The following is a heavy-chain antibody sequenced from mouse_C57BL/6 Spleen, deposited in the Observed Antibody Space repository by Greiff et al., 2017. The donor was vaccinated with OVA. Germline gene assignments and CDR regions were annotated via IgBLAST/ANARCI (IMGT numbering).Heavy chain of an antibody. J-gene: IGHJ4*01. V-gene: IGHV1-26*01. Sequence: EVQLQQSGPELVKPGASVKISCKASGYTFTDYYMNWVKQSHGKSLEWIGDINPNNGGTSYNQKFKGKATLTVDKSSSTAYMELRSLTSEDSAVYYCARYREYGYDDAMDYWGQGTSVTVSS. CDR2: INPNNGGT. CDR3: ARYREYGYDDAMDY. CDR1: GYTFTDYY. D-gene: IGHD2-2*01.